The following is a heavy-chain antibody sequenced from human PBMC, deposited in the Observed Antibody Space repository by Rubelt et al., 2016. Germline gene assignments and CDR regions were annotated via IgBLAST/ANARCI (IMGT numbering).Heavy chain of an antibody. CDR2: IYHSGST. CDR3: ARARDHYDHSSYYFDS. CDR1: GYSINSGYY. J-gene: IGHJ4*02. Sequence: QVQLQESGPGLVKASETLSLTCSVSGYSINSGYYWGWIRQPPGKGLEWIGSIYHSGSTYYNPSLKCRVSIYVATAKNQFFLNLTSVTAADTAVYYCARARDHYDHSSYYFDSWGQGTLVTVSS. V-gene: IGHV4-38-2*02. D-gene: IGHD3-22*01.